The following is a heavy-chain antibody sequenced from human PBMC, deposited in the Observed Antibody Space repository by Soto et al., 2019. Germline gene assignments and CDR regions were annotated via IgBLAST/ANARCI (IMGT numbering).Heavy chain of an antibody. Sequence: SETLSLTCTVSGGSISSYYWSWIRQPPGKGLEWIGYIYYSGSTNYNPSLKSRVTISVDTSKNQFSLKMSSVTAADTAVYYCARGPSGYDLLYYYYYYMDVWGKGTTVTVSS. CDR3: ARGPSGYDLLYYYYYYMDV. D-gene: IGHD5-12*01. V-gene: IGHV4-59*08. CDR1: GGSISSYY. J-gene: IGHJ6*03. CDR2: IYYSGST.